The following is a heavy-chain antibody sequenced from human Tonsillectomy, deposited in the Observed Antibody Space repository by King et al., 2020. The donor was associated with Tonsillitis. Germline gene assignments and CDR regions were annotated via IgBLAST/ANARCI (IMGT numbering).Heavy chain of an antibody. CDR2: ISSSSSYI. CDR3: ARATSYGDYYYYYMDV. D-gene: IGHD4-17*01. Sequence: QLVQSGGGLVKPGGSLRLSCAASGFTFSSYSMNWVRQAPGKGLEWVSSISSSSSYIYYADSVKGRFTISRDNAKNSLYLQMNSLRAEDTAVYYCARATSYGDYYYYYMDVWGKGTTVTVSS. J-gene: IGHJ6*03. V-gene: IGHV3-21*01. CDR1: GFTFSSYS.